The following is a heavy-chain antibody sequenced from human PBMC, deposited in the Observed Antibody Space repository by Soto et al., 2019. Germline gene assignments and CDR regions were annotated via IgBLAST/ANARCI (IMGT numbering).Heavy chain of an antibody. D-gene: IGHD3-22*01. Sequence: ASVKVSCKASGYTFTSYGISWVRQAPGQGLEWMGWISAYNGNTNYAQKLQGRVTMTTDTSTSTAYMELRSLRSDDTAVYYCARTTYYYDSSGYYYREEFDYWGQGTLVTV. CDR2: ISAYNGNT. CDR3: ARTTYYYDSSGYYYREEFDY. CDR1: GYTFTSYG. V-gene: IGHV1-18*04. J-gene: IGHJ4*02.